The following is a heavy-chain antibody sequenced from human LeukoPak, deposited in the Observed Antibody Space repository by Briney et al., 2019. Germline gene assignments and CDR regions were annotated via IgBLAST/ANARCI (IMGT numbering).Heavy chain of an antibody. V-gene: IGHV4-59*01. J-gene: IGHJ3*02. D-gene: IGHD4-11*01. CDR2: IYYSGST. CDR3: AREIYSDYQMGAFDI. Sequence: SETLSLTCTVSGGSISSYYWSWIRQPPGKGLEWIGYIYYSGSTNYNPSLKSRVTISVDTSKNQFSLKLSSVTAADTAVYYCAREIYSDYQMGAFDIWGQGTMVTVSS. CDR1: GGSISSYY.